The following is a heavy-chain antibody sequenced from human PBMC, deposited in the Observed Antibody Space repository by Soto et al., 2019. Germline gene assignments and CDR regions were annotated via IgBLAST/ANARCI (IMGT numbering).Heavy chain of an antibody. V-gene: IGHV4-30-2*01. J-gene: IGHJ5*02. CDR2: IYDIGIT. CDR1: GGSIGSGDYS. D-gene: IGHD2-2*01. Sequence: QLQLRESGSGLVKPSQTLSLTCTVSGGSIGSGDYSWSWIRQPPGKGLEWIGYIYDIGITSYNPSLKSRVTISADRSKNQFSLKVTSVTAADTALYFCARGKAGKYCSSPNCPGRWFDPWGQGIVVTVSS. CDR3: ARGKAGKYCSSPNCPGRWFDP.